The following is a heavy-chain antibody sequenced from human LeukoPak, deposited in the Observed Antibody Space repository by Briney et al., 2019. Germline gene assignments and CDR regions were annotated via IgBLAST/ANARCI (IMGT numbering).Heavy chain of an antibody. CDR2: IKQDGSEK. J-gene: IGHJ5*02. Sequence: PGGSLRLSCAASGFTFSSYWMSWVRQAPGKGLEWVANIKQDGSEKYYVDSVKGRFTISRDNAKNSLYLQMNSLRAEDTAVYYCARDGPGVRGVEGWFDPWGQGTLVTVSS. V-gene: IGHV3-7*01. CDR3: ARDGPGVRGVEGWFDP. D-gene: IGHD3-10*01. CDR1: GFTFSSYW.